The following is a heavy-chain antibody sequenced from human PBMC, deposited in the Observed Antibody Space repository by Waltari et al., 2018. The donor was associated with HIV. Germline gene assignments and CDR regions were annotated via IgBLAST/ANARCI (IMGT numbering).Heavy chain of an antibody. Sequence: YYWTWIRQFPGKGLEWIGEVTQSGSTLFQSGTSNYNPSLKSRVTILADPSKNRVSLKLKFVTPADTARYFCARGICPQPQFFAPWGQGTLVMVS. CDR1: YY. V-gene: IGHV4-34*01. J-gene: IGHJ5*02. CDR2: VTQSGST. CDR3: ARGICPQPQFFAP.